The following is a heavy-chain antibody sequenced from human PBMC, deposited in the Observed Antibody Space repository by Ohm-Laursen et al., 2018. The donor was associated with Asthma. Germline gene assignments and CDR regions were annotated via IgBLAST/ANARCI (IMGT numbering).Heavy chain of an antibody. D-gene: IGHD3-3*01. Sequence: SLRLSCAAFGFTFSSYAMSWVRQAPGKGLEWVSAISGSGGSTYYADSVKGRFTISRDNSKNTLYLQMNSLRAEDTAVYYCARDIDVLRFLEWLPKSNWYFDLWGRGTLVTVSS. CDR2: ISGSGGST. J-gene: IGHJ2*01. V-gene: IGHV3-23*01. CDR3: ARDIDVLRFLEWLPKSNWYFDL. CDR1: GFTFSSYA.